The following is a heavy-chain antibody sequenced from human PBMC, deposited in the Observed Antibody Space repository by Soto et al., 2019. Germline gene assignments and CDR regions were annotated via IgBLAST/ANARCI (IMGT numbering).Heavy chain of an antibody. J-gene: IGHJ6*02. Sequence: PXGCLRLSCPASRFTFSTSCMSWVRQAPGKGLDWVANIKEDGSEKYYVDSVEGRFTISRDNAKNSLYLQMTSLRAEDTALYYCARGWGYFDSSGFPYLYAMDVWGQGTTVTVSS. CDR3: ARGWGYFDSSGFPYLYAMDV. D-gene: IGHD3-22*01. V-gene: IGHV3-7*01. CDR2: IKEDGSEK. CDR1: RFTFSTSC.